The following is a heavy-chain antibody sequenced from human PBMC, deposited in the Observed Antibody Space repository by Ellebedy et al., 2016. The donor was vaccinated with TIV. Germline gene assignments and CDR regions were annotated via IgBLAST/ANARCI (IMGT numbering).Heavy chain of an antibody. CDR1: GFIFKNFL. J-gene: IGHJ4*02. Sequence: GESLKISCGASGFIFKNFLMYWVRQAPGKGPEWVSRLSADGSTTNYADSVTGRFSISRDNAKNMVYLQVNSLRVEDTAVYYCANSTTIMVYAPFDYWGQGTLVTVSS. D-gene: IGHD2-8*01. CDR3: ANSTTIMVYAPFDY. CDR2: LSADGSTT. V-gene: IGHV3-74*01.